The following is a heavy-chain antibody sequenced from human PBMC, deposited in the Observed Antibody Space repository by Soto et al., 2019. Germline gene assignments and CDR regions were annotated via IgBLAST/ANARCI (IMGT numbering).Heavy chain of an antibody. CDR3: ARDLRIAAGGSGSRAFYGMDV. J-gene: IGHJ6*02. V-gene: IGHV3-33*01. D-gene: IGHD6-13*01. CDR1: GFTFSSYG. Sequence: PGGSLTLSSAASGFTFSSYGMHWVRQAAGRGLEGVADIWYDGSNKYYADSVKGRFNISRDNSKNTLYLQMNSLSTEDTAVYYCARDLRIAAGGSGSRAFYGMDVWGQGTTVTVSS. CDR2: IWYDGSNK.